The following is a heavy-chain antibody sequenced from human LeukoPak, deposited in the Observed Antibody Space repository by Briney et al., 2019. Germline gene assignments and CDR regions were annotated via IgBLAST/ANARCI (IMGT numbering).Heavy chain of an antibody. Sequence: GVSLRLSCAASGFTFSSYAMNWGRHAPGKGLEWVSSISSSSSYIYYADPVKGRFPISRDNDKNSLYLQMNRLRAEDTAVYYCARDGRFDWYEPSSDYWGQGGLVTVSS. CDR1: GFTFSSYA. CDR3: ARDGRFDWYEPSSDY. CDR2: ISSSSSYI. J-gene: IGHJ4*02. D-gene: IGHD3-9*01. V-gene: IGHV3-21*01.